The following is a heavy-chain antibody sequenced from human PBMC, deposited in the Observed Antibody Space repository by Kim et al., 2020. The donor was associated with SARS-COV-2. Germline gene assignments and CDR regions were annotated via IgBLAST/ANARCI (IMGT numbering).Heavy chain of an antibody. CDR2: ISGSGGST. V-gene: IGHV3-23*01. CDR1: GFTFSSYA. Sequence: GGSLRLSCAASGFTFSSYAMSWVRQAPGKGLEWVSAISGSGGSTYYADSVKGRFTISRDNSKNTLYLQMNSLRAEDTAVYYCAKCGSSTSCLGSVGMDVWGQETTVTVSS. D-gene: IGHD2-2*01. CDR3: AKCGSSTSCLGSVGMDV. J-gene: IGHJ6*02.